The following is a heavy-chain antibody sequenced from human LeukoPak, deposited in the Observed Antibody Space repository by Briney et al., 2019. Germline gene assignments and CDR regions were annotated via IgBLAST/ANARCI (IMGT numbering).Heavy chain of an antibody. V-gene: IGHV3-53*01. Sequence: GGSLRLSCAASGFTVGTNCMGWVRQAPGKGLEWVSIIFDGGTTYYADSVKGRFTISRDNSKNTLYLQMNSLRAEDTAAYYCARALYYFDYWGQGALVTVSS. CDR2: IFDGGTT. J-gene: IGHJ4*02. CDR1: GFTVGTNC. CDR3: ARALYYFDY.